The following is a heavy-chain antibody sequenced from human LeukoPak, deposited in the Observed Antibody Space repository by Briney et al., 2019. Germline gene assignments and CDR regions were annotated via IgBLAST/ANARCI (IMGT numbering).Heavy chain of an antibody. Sequence: GGSLRLSCAASGFTFSSNSMNWVRQAPGKGLEWVSSISSSSSYIYYADSVKGRFTISRDNAKNSLYLQMNSLRAEDTAVYYCARARVPAARNGMDVWGQGTTVTVSS. CDR3: ARARVPAARNGMDV. V-gene: IGHV3-21*01. J-gene: IGHJ6*02. D-gene: IGHD2-2*01. CDR1: GFTFSSNS. CDR2: ISSSSSYI.